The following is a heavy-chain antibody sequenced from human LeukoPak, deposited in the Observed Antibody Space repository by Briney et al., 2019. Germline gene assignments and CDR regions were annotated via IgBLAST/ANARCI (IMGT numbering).Heavy chain of an antibody. Sequence: SVKVSCKASGGTFSSYAISWVRQAPGQGLEWMGGIIPIFGTANYAQKFQGRVTITADESTSTAYMELSSLRSEDTAVYYCARVRYCSSTSCYRIFDYWGQGTLVTDSS. CDR1: GGTFSSYA. D-gene: IGHD2-2*02. V-gene: IGHV1-69*01. CDR3: ARVRYCSSTSCYRIFDY. J-gene: IGHJ4*02. CDR2: IIPIFGTA.